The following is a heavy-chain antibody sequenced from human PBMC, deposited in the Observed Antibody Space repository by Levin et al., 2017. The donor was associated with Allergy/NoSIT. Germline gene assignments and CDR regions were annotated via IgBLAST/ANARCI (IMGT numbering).Heavy chain of an antibody. D-gene: IGHD6-13*01. CDR3: AKRERQLVQGACDH. CDR2: IVGSGSET. J-gene: IGHJ1*01. V-gene: IGHV3-23*01. Sequence: GGSLRLSCAASGFISGYFAMSWVRHIPGKGLEWVSSIVGSGSETYYADSVRGRFTISRDASKNPVDLQMNNLSADDTALYYCAKRERQLVQGACDHWGQGTLVTVSS. CDR1: GFISGYFA.